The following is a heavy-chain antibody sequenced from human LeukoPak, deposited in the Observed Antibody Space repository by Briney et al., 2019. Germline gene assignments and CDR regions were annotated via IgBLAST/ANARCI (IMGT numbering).Heavy chain of an antibody. Sequence: PGGSLRLSCAASGFTFSSYNMNWVRQAPGKGLEWVSSISGSSSYIYYADSVKGRFTISRDNAKNSLYLQMNSLRTEDMALYYCTKETNGYIYGYFDYWGQGTLVTVSS. J-gene: IGHJ4*02. V-gene: IGHV3-21*04. D-gene: IGHD5-18*01. CDR2: ISGSSSYI. CDR1: GFTFSSYN. CDR3: TKETNGYIYGYFDY.